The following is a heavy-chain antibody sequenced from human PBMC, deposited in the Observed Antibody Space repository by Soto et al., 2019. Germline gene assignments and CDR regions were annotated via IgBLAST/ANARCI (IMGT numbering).Heavy chain of an antibody. CDR3: ARDREYYYDSSGNYYYHYGLDV. CDR2: ISGYNGNT. V-gene: IGHV1-18*04. CDR1: GYTFTDYG. Sequence: QVQLVESGAEVKKPGASVKVSCKASGYTFTDYGISWVRQAPGQGLERMGWISGYNGNTKYAQKFQGRVTMTTATPTNTAYMELRSLRSDDTAVYYCARDREYYYDSSGNYYYHYGLDVWGQGTTVTVS. D-gene: IGHD3-22*01. J-gene: IGHJ6*02.